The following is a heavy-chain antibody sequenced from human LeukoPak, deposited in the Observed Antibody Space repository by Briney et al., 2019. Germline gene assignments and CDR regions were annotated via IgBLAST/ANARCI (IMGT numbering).Heavy chain of an antibody. V-gene: IGHV4-39*07. CDR2: IYYSGST. CDR3: ARDLLYCSSTSCSTGTIDY. CDR1: GGSISSSSYY. D-gene: IGHD2-2*01. J-gene: IGHJ4*02. Sequence: SETLSLTCTVSGGSISSSSYYWGWIRQPPGKGLEWIGSIYYSGSTYCNPSLKSRVTISVDTSKNQFSPKLSSVTAADTAVYYCARDLLYCSSTSCSTGTIDYWGQGTLVTVSS.